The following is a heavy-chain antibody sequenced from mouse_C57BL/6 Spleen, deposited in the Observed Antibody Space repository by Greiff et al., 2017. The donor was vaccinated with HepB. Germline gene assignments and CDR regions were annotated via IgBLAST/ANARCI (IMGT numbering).Heavy chain of an antibody. Sequence: EVQLQQSGPGLVKPSQSLSLTCSVTGYSITSGYYWNWIRQFPGNKLEWMGYISYDGSNNYNPSLKNRISITRDTSKNQFFLKLNSVTTEDTATYYCARDPYKNAMDYWGQGTSVTVSS. CDR3: ARDPYKNAMDY. J-gene: IGHJ4*01. V-gene: IGHV3-6*01. CDR1: GYSITSGYY. CDR2: ISYDGSN. D-gene: IGHD1-3*01.